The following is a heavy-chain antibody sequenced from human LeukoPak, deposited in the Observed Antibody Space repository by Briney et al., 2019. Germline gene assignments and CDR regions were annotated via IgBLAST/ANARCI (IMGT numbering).Heavy chain of an antibody. V-gene: IGHV3-48*01. Sequence: PGGSLRLSCAASGFTFSNAWMNWVRQAPGKGLEWVSYISSYSGAIYYTDSVKGRFTISRDNAKNSLYLQMNSLRAEDTAVYYCARGRGEYFDYWGQGTLVTVSS. CDR3: ARGRGEYFDY. CDR1: GFTFSNAW. CDR2: ISSYSGAI. J-gene: IGHJ4*02. D-gene: IGHD3-16*01.